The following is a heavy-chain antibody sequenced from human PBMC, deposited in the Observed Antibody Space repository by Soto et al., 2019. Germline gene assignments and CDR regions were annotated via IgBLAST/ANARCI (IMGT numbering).Heavy chain of an antibody. D-gene: IGHD5-18*01. CDR3: ATPAKALDTAMLKGLAH. CDR1: GGTFSNSA. Sequence: QVQLVQSGTEVKKPGSSVKVSCKASGGTFSNSAIIWVRQAPGQGLEWMGGILPIFGTPNYAQKFQGRLTSSGGDFSSTAHMELNILRSEDTAVYYCATPAKALDTAMLKGLAHWGERSLVTVSS. CDR2: ILPIFGTP. V-gene: IGHV1-69*01. J-gene: IGHJ4*02.